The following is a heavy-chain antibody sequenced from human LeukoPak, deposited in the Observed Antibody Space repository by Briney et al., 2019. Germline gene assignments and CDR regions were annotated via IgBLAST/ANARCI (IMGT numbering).Heavy chain of an antibody. CDR2: IIPILGIA. V-gene: IGHV1-69*04. CDR1: RGTFSSYA. J-gene: IGHJ4*02. Sequence: SVKVSCKASRGTFSSYAISWVRQAPGQGLEWMGRIIPILGIANYAQKFQGRVTITADKSTSTAYMELSSLRSEDTAVYYCARATTVVTRFDYWGQGTLVTVSS. CDR3: ARATTVVTRFDY. D-gene: IGHD4-23*01.